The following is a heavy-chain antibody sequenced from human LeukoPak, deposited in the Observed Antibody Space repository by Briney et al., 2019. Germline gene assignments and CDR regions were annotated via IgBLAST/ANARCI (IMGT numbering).Heavy chain of an antibody. CDR2: TYHGDSEP. J-gene: IGHJ3*02. CDR3: ARLGSSGGNDAFDI. Sequence: GEARQIPGLRFGSRFTSYWLGGVGPLTGEGLEWMGITYHGDSEPRYRPSFQGQVTISADKSITTAYLQWSSLKASDTAMYYCARLGSSGGNDAFDIGSQETMHTLSS. CDR1: GSRFTSYW. D-gene: IGHD6-19*01. V-gene: IGHV5-51*01.